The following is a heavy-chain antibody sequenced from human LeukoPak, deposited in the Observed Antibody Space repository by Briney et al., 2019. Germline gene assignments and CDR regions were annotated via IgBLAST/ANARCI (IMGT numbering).Heavy chain of an antibody. V-gene: IGHV4-34*01. D-gene: IGHD3-10*01. CDR3: ARGPLLWFGEPHSKHPPWFDP. J-gene: IGHJ5*02. Sequence: PSETLSLTCAVYGGSFSGYYWSWIRQPPGKGLEWIGEINHSGSTNYNPSLKSRVTISVDTSKNQFSLKLSSVTAADTAVHYCARGPLLWFGEPHSKHPPWFDPWGQGTLVTVSS. CDR2: INHSGST. CDR1: GGSFSGYY.